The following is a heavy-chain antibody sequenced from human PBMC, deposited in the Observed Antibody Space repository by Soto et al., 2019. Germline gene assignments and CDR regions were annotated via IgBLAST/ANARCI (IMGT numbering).Heavy chain of an antibody. J-gene: IGHJ4*02. D-gene: IGHD4-17*01. Sequence: ASVNVSCKASGYTFTNYDINWVRQATGQGLEWMGWMNPKSGNTGSAQQFQGRVILTRSTSISTAYMELSSLRSEDTAVYYCVRVYGEIDYWGQGTLVTVSS. CDR3: VRVYGEIDY. CDR1: GYTFTNYD. CDR2: MNPKSGNT. V-gene: IGHV1-8*01.